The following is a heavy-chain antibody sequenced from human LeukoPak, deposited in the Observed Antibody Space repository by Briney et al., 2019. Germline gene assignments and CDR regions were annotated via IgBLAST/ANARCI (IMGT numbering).Heavy chain of an antibody. CDR1: GGSISSYY. CDR2: IYTSGST. Sequence: SETLSLTCTVSGGSISSYYWSWIRQPAGKGLEWIGRIYTSGSTNYNPSLRSRVTMSVDTSKNQFSLKLSSVTAADTAVYYCAGVRWLAPKTYYFDYWGQGTLVTVSS. V-gene: IGHV4-4*07. J-gene: IGHJ4*02. CDR3: AGVRWLAPKTYYFDY. D-gene: IGHD6-19*01.